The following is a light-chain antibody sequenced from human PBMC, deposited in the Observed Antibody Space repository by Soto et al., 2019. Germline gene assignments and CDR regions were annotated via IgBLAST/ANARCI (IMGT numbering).Light chain of an antibody. Sequence: QSVLTQPASVSGSPGQSITISCTGTSSDIGGYNYVSWYQQHPGEAPKLMIYEVSNQPSGVSNRFSGSKSGNTASLTISGLQAEDESDYYCSSSASSDTHVFGTGTKVTVL. CDR2: EVS. V-gene: IGLV2-14*01. CDR1: SSDIGGYNY. CDR3: SSSASSDTHV. J-gene: IGLJ1*01.